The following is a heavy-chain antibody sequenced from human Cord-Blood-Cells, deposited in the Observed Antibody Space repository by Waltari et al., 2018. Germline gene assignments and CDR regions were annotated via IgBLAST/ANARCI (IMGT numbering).Heavy chain of an antibody. CDR3: ARDGGSGGYDY. J-gene: IGHJ4*02. Sequence: SGAEVKKPGSSVKVSCKASGSTFRSYAISWVRQAPGQGLEWMGGIIPIFGPANYAQKFQGRVMITADKSKSTAYMELSSLRSEDTAVYYCARDGGSGGYDYWGQGTLVTVSS. V-gene: IGHV1-69*06. CDR1: GSTFRSYA. CDR2: IIPIFGPA. D-gene: IGHD5-12*01.